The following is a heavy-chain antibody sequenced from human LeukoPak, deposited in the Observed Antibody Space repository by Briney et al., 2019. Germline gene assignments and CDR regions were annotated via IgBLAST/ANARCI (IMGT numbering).Heavy chain of an antibody. CDR3: ATDTETQLALDH. Sequence: ASVKVSCKVSGYTLTELSMHWVRQAPGKGLEWMGGFDPEDGERTYAQKFQSRVTMTEDTSTDIAYMELRSLRSEDTAVYYCATDTETQLALDHWGQGTLVTVSS. CDR1: GYTLTELS. CDR2: FDPEDGER. V-gene: IGHV1-24*01. J-gene: IGHJ4*02. D-gene: IGHD4-17*01.